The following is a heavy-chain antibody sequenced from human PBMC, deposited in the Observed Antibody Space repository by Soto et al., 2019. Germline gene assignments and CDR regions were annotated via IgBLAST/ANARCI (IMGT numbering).Heavy chain of an antibody. CDR3: ATDYYDSSGYYSRDRAFDI. J-gene: IGHJ3*02. D-gene: IGHD3-22*01. CDR1: GYTLTELS. Sequence: ASVKVSCKVSGYTLTELSMHWVRQAPGKGPEWMGGFDPDDGETIYAQKFQGRVTMTEDTSTDTAYMELSSLRSEDTAVYYCATDYYDSSGYYSRDRAFDIWGQGTMVTVSS. CDR2: FDPDDGET. V-gene: IGHV1-24*01.